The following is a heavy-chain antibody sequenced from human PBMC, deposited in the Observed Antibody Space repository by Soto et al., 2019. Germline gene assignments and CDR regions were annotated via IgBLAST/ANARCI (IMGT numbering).Heavy chain of an antibody. J-gene: IGHJ6*02. D-gene: IGHD3-22*01. Sequence: RVECLKVSWNGSGYSFSSYWISWVRQMPGKGLEYVGIVYPGDSDTRYSPSFQGQVTISVDTSTSTAYMQWNSLKASDSAMYYCARCLNYDSCSSHHYSAFDFCGRRSTVTV. V-gene: IGHV5-51*01. CDR2: VYPGDSDT. CDR3: ARCLNYDSCSSHHYSAFDF. CDR1: GYSFSSYW.